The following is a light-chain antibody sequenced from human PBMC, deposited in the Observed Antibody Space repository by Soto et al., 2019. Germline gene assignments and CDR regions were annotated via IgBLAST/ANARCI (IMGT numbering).Light chain of an antibody. V-gene: IGKV1-39*01. CDR3: QQVNVYPST. CDR1: QSISSY. Sequence: IQMTQSPSSLSASVGDRVTITCRASQSISSYLNWYQQKPGKAPKLLIYRASALQSGVPSRFSGSGSGTEFTLTIDSLQPEDFATYYCQQVNVYPSTFGGGTKVDIK. J-gene: IGKJ4*01. CDR2: RAS.